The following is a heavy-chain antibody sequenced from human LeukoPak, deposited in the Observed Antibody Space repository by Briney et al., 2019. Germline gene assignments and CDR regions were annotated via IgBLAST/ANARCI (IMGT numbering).Heavy chain of an antibody. CDR2: IYYSGST. CDR3: ARDGGVGASPDDAFDI. D-gene: IGHD1-26*01. V-gene: IGHV4-39*07. J-gene: IGHJ3*02. Sequence: SETLSLTWTVSGGSTSSSSYYWGWIRQPPGKGLEWIGSIYYSGSTYYNPSLKSRVTISVDTSKNQFSLKLSSVTAADTAVYYCARDGGVGASPDDAFDIWGQGTMVTVSS. CDR1: GGSTSSSSYY.